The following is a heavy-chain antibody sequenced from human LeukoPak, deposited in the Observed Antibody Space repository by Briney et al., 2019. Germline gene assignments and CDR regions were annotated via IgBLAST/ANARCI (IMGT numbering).Heavy chain of an antibody. CDR3: ARGDCSSTICYSPMDV. J-gene: IGHJ6*03. Sequence: TGGSLRLSCAASGFTFSSYRMSWVRQAPGKGLEWIGSIYRTGSINYNPSLKSRVTVSLDTSKNQLSLKVNSVTAADTAVYYCARGDCSSTICYSPMDVWGKGTTVTVSS. CDR2: IYRTGSI. V-gene: IGHV4-4*02. D-gene: IGHD2-2*01. CDR1: GFTFSSYR.